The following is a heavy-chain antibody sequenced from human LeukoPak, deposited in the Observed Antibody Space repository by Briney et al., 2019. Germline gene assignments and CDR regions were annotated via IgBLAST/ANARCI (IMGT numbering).Heavy chain of an antibody. Sequence: SETLSLTCTVSGGSISSYYWSWIRQPAGKGLEWIGRIYTSGSTNYNPSLKSRVTMSVDTSKNQFSLKLSSVTAADTAVYYCARDAHDSSGYYKDYYYYMDVWGKGTTVTVSS. CDR1: GGSISSYY. CDR2: IYTSGST. CDR3: ARDAHDSSGYYKDYYYYMDV. J-gene: IGHJ6*03. D-gene: IGHD3-22*01. V-gene: IGHV4-4*07.